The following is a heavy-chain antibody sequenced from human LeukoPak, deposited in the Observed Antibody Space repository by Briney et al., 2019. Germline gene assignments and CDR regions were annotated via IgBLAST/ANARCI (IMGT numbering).Heavy chain of an antibody. CDR1: GGSISSGGYY. Sequence: SETLSLTCTVSGGSISSGGYYWSWIRQHPGKGLEWIGYIYYSGSTNYNPSLKSRVTISVDTSKNQFSLKLSSVTAADTAVYYCARHERGSGSYDYWGQGTLVTVSS. J-gene: IGHJ4*02. D-gene: IGHD3-10*01. V-gene: IGHV4-61*08. CDR3: ARHERGSGSYDY. CDR2: IYYSGST.